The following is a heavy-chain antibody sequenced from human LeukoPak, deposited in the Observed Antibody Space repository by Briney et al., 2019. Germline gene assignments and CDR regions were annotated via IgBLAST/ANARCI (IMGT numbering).Heavy chain of an antibody. CDR2: INHSGST. J-gene: IGHJ5*02. CDR1: GVSFSGYY. V-gene: IGHV4-34*01. Sequence: SETLSLTCAVYGVSFSGYYWSWIRQPPGKGLEWIGEINHSGSTNYNPSLKSRVTISVDTSKNQFSLKLSSVTAADTAVYYCASKGDYDSSGYWPHWFDPWGQGTLVTVSS. CDR3: ASKGDYDSSGYWPHWFDP. D-gene: IGHD3-22*01.